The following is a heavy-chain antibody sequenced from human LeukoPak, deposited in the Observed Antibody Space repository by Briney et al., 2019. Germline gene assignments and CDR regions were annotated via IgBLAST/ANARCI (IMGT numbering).Heavy chain of an antibody. CDR3: AKDLGSWYAPWLYYYYGMDV. J-gene: IGHJ6*02. D-gene: IGHD6-13*01. CDR2: ISGSGGST. CDR1: GFTFSSYA. Sequence: GGSLRLSCAASGFTFSSYAMSWVRQAPGKGLEWVSAISGSGGSTYYADSVKGRFTISRDNSKNTLYLQMNSLRAEDTAVYYCAKDLGSWYAPWLYYYYGMDVWGQGTTVTVSS. V-gene: IGHV3-23*01.